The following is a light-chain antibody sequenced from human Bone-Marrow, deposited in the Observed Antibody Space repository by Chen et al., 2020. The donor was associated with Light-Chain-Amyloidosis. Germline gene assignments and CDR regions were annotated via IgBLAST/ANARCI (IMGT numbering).Light chain of an antibody. V-gene: IGKV3-11*01. Sequence: EIVLTQSPATLSLSPGERAALSCRASQRISKFLAWYQHKPGQAPRLLLYDASIRATGIPARFSGSGSGTDFTLTINSLEPEDFAVYYCQERTNWPLYTFGQGTKLEI. J-gene: IGKJ2*01. CDR2: DAS. CDR3: QERTNWPLYT. CDR1: QRISKF.